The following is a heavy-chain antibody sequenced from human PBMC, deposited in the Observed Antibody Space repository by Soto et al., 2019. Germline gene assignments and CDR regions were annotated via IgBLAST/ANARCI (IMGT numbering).Heavy chain of an antibody. CDR3: ARKDGVLDAFDI. Sequence: SETLSLTCTVSGASISNYYWSWIRQPPGKGLEWIGYIYYSGSTYYNPSLKSRVTMSVDTSKNQFSLKLSSVTAVDTAVYYCARKDGVLDAFDIWGQGTMVTVSS. J-gene: IGHJ3*02. CDR1: GASISNYY. CDR2: IYYSGST. D-gene: IGHD4-17*01. V-gene: IGHV4-59*04.